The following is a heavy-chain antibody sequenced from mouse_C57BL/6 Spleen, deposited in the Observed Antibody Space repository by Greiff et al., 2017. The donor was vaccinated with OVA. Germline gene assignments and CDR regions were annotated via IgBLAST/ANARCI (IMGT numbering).Heavy chain of an antibody. D-gene: IGHD1-1*01. J-gene: IGHJ1*03. CDR3: ARTYGSSYGYFDV. CDR2: INPSTGGT. CDR1: GYSFTGYY. V-gene: IGHV1-42*01. Sequence: VQLQQSGPELVKPGASVKISCKASGYSFTGYYMNWVKQSPEKSLEWIGEINPSTGGTTYNQKFKAKATLTVEKSSSTAYMQLKSLTSEDAAVYFCARTYGSSYGYFDVWGTGTTVTVSS.